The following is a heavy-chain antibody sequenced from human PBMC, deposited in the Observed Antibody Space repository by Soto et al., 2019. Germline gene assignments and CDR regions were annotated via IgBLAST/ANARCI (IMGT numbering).Heavy chain of an antibody. CDR2: IYWDDDK. CDR3: ARLYYYDSSGYYPFDI. V-gene: IGHV2-5*02. CDR1: GFSLSTSGVG. J-gene: IGHJ3*02. Sequence: QITLKESGPTLVKPTQTLTLTCTFSGFSLSTSGVGVGWIRQPPGKALEWLALIYWDDDKRYSPSLKSRLTITKDTSKNQVFLTMNNMDPVDTATYYCARLYYYDSSGYYPFDIWGQGTMVTVSS. D-gene: IGHD3-22*01.